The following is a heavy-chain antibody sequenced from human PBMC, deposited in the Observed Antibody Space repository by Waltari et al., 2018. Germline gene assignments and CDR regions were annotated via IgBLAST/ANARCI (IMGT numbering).Heavy chain of an antibody. CDR2: IRNKVNNYAT. Sequence: EVQLVDSGGDLVQPGGSLQLSCAASGIPFSASSIHWVRQAPGKGLEWVGRIRNKVNNYATAFAASVSGRFTISRDDSSKTAYLQMNSLVTEDTALYYCTRSGATTVAFDIWGQGTMVTVSS. J-gene: IGHJ3*02. CDR3: TRSGATTVAFDI. D-gene: IGHD4-17*01. V-gene: IGHV3-73*01. CDR1: GIPFSASS.